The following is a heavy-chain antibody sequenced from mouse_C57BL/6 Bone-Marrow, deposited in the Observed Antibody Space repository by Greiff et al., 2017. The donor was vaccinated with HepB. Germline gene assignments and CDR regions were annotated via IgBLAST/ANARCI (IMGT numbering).Heavy chain of an antibody. J-gene: IGHJ2*01. CDR1: GFTFSSYG. CDR3: AGGAGGDY. Sequence: EVMLVESGGDLVKPGGSLKLSCAASGFTFSSYGMSWVRQTPDKRLEWVATISSGGSYTYYPDSVKGRFTISRDNAKNTLYLQMSSLKSEDTAMYYCAGGAGGDYWGQGTTLTVSS. CDR2: ISSGGSYT. V-gene: IGHV5-6*02.